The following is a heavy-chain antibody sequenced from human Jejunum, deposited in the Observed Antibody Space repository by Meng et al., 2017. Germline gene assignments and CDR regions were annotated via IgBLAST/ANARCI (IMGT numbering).Heavy chain of an antibody. CDR1: GGSIESNNW. CDR3: ARADYVRYFDL. CDR2: VYHSGST. J-gene: IGHJ2*01. D-gene: IGHD3-10*02. V-gene: IGHV4-4*02. Sequence: QVQLKESGPGLGKPSEPLSLTCAVSGGSIESNNWWTWIRQPPGQGLEWIGEVYHSGSTHYNPSLQSRVTISIDNSKNRFSLSLNSVTAADTAIYYCARADYVRYFDLWGRGTLVTVSS.